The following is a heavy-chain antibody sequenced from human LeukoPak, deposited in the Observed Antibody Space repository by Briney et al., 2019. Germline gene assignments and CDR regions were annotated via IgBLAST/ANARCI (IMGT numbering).Heavy chain of an antibody. CDR3: ARDHGYCSGGSCYSPTLGWFDP. CDR2: IYTSGST. V-gene: IGHV4-4*07. D-gene: IGHD2-15*01. J-gene: IGHJ5*02. CDR1: GGSISSYY. Sequence: SSETLSLTCTVSGGSISSYYWSWIRQPAGKGLEWIGLIYTSGSTNYNPSLKSRVTMSVDTSKNQFSLKLSSVTAADTAVYYCARDHGYCSGGSCYSPTLGWFDPWGQGTLVTVSS.